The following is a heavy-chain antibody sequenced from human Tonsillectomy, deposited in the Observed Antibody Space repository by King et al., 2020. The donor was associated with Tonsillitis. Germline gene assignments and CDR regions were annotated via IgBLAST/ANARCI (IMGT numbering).Heavy chain of an antibody. CDR2: IRDKVHSYST. CDR3: ARVRLDFFCMDV. Sequence: VQLVESGGGLVQPGGSLRLSCAASGFTFMDHYMDGVRQALGTGMEWFCRIRDKVHSYSTEYAASVKGRFTISGDDSQNSLYLQMHYLKPEDTAVYYCARVRLDFFCMDVWGKGTTVTVSS. V-gene: IGHV3-72*01. D-gene: IGHD3-9*01. CDR1: GFTFMDHY. J-gene: IGHJ6*03.